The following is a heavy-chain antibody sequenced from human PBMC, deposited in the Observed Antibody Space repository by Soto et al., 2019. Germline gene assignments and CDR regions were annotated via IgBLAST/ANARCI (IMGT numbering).Heavy chain of an antibody. CDR3: ARLSTKSRAILRSDVLDY. CDR1: GFTFSSYT. CDR2: ISYNGNTE. Sequence: QVQLVESGGGVVQPGSSLRLSCAASGFTFSSYTMHWVRQSPGKGLEWVAVISYNGNTEYYADSVKGRFTISRDNSKNTLYLQMNSLRAEDTAVYYCARLSTKSRAILRSDVLDYWGQGTLVTVSS. D-gene: IGHD3-3*02. J-gene: IGHJ4*02. V-gene: IGHV3-30-3*01.